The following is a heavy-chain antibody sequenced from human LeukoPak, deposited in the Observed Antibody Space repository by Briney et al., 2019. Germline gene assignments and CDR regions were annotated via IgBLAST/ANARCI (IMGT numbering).Heavy chain of an antibody. V-gene: IGHV1-69*13. CDR1: GGTFSSYA. D-gene: IGHD5-18*01. CDR2: IIPIFGTA. Sequence: SVKVSCKVSGGTFSSYAISWVRQAPGQGLECMGGIIPIFGTANYAQKFQGRVTITADESTSTGYMELSSLRSEDTAVYYCASKRGYSYGLDYWGQGTLVTVSS. CDR3: ASKRGYSYGLDY. J-gene: IGHJ4*02.